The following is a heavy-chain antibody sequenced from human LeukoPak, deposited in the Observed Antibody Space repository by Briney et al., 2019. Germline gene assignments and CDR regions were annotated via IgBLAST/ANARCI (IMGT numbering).Heavy chain of an antibody. CDR3: ARAIAGATRVWGAFDI. CDR1: GFTVSSNY. CDR2: IYSGGST. V-gene: IGHV3-66*01. J-gene: IGHJ3*02. D-gene: IGHD1-26*01. Sequence: GRSLRLSCAASGFTVSSNYMSWVRQAPGKGLEWVSVIYSGGSTYYADSVKGRFTISRDNSKNTLYLQMNSLRAEDTAVYYCARAIAGATRVWGAFDIWGQGTMVTVSS.